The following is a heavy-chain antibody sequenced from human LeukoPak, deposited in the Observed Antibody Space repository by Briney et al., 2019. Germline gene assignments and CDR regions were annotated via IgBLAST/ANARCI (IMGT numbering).Heavy chain of an antibody. CDR1: GYSISSGYY. J-gene: IGHJ5*02. V-gene: IGHV4-38-2*02. CDR2: INHSGST. Sequence: SETLSLTCTVSGYSISSGYYWSWIRQPPGEGLEWIGEINHSGSTNYNPSLKSRVAISVDTSKNQFPLKLSSVTAADTAVYYCARKGYYGSGSHNWFDPWGQGTLVTVSS. CDR3: ARKGYYGSGSHNWFDP. D-gene: IGHD3-10*01.